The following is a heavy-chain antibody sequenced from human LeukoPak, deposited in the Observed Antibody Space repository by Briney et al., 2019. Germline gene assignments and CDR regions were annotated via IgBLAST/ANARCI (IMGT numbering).Heavy chain of an antibody. V-gene: IGHV4-59*08. D-gene: IGHD5/OR15-5a*01. Sequence: SETLSLTCTVSGGSISSYYWSWIRQPPGKGLEWIGYIYYSGSTNYNPSLKSRVTISVDTSENQFSLQLTSVTAAGTAVYYCAKYVSTGWFDPWGQGTLVTISS. CDR3: AKYVSTGWFDP. CDR2: IYYSGST. CDR1: GGSISSYY. J-gene: IGHJ5*02.